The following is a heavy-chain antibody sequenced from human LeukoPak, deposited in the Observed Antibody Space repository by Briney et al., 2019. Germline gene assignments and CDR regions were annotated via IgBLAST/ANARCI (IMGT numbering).Heavy chain of an antibody. Sequence: PSETLSLTCAVSGGSISSNNWWSWVRQPPGKGLEWIGEIYHSGSTNYNPSLKSRVTISVDKSKNQFSLKLSSVTAADTAVYYCARAFGLGIADAFDIWGQGTMVTVSS. V-gene: IGHV4-4*02. J-gene: IGHJ3*02. CDR1: GGSISSNNW. CDR3: ARAFGLGIADAFDI. D-gene: IGHD3-10*01. CDR2: IYHSGST.